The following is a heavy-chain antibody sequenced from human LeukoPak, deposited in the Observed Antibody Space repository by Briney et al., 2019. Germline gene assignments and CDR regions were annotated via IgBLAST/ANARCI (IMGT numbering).Heavy chain of an antibody. CDR2: ISAYNGNT. CDR1: GYTFTSYG. J-gene: IGHJ4*02. V-gene: IGHV1-18*04. D-gene: IGHD3-10*01. Sequence: GASVTVSCKASGYTFTSYGISWVRQAPGQGLEWMGWISAYNGNTNYAQKLQGRVTMTTDTSTSTAYMELRSLRSDDTAVYYCARGNSWFGELYFDYWGQGTLVTVSS. CDR3: ARGNSWFGELYFDY.